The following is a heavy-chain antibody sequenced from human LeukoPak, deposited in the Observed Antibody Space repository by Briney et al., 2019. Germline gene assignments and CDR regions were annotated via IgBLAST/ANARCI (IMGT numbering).Heavy chain of an antibody. Sequence: SETLSLTCTVSGGSISSYYWSWIRQPPGKGLEWIGYIYYSGSTNYNPSLKSRVTISVDRSKNQFSLKLSSVTAADTAVYYCARTSIAARRANAFDIWGQGTMVTVSS. D-gene: IGHD6-6*01. CDR1: GGSISSYY. CDR2: IYYSGST. V-gene: IGHV4-59*12. CDR3: ARTSIAARRANAFDI. J-gene: IGHJ3*02.